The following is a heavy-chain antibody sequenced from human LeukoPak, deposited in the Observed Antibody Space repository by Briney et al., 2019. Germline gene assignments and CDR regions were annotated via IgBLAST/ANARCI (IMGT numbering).Heavy chain of an antibody. Sequence: GGSLRLSCAASGFTFSSYAMSWVRQAPGKGLEWVSTISDSGANTHYADSMKGRFTISRNNSRNTLYLQMNSLRAEDTAMYHCAKDVGYCSSTTCPFDDWGQGTLVTVSS. V-gene: IGHV3-23*01. CDR2: ISDSGANT. D-gene: IGHD2-2*01. CDR1: GFTFSSYA. J-gene: IGHJ4*02. CDR3: AKDVGYCSSTTCPFDD.